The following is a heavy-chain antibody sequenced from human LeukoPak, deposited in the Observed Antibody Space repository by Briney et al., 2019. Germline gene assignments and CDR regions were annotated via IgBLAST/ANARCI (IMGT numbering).Heavy chain of an antibody. D-gene: IGHD6-19*01. CDR2: IYTSGST. Sequence: PSETLSLTCTVSGGSISSYYWNWIRQPAGKGLEWIGRIYTSGSTNYNPSLKSRVTMSVDTSKNQFSLKLSSVTAADTAVYYCAREVGQYNSGWLSSEFYFDYWGQGTLVTVSS. V-gene: IGHV4-4*07. CDR1: GGSISSYY. CDR3: AREVGQYNSGWLSSEFYFDY. J-gene: IGHJ4*02.